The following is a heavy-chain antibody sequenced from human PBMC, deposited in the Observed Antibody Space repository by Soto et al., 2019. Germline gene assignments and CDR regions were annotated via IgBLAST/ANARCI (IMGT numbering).Heavy chain of an antibody. CDR2: IIPIFGTA. J-gene: IGHJ4*02. CDR1: GATFSTYA. Sequence: QVQLVQSGAEVKKLGSSVKVSCKVSGATFSTYAINWVRQAPGQGLEWMGTIIPIFGTANYAQKFQDRVTITADESTSTTYMVVSSLRSDDTAVFYCARKAHWGQGTLVIVSS. CDR3: ARKAH. V-gene: IGHV1-69*15.